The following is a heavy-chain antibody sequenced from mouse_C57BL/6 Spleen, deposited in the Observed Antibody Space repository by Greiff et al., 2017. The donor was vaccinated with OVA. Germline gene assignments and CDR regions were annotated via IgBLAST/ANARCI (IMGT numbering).Heavy chain of an antibody. CDR2: IYPRDGST. J-gene: IGHJ2*01. D-gene: IGHD2-5*01. CDR3: ARFYYSNYNYFDY. V-gene: IGHV1-85*01. CDR1: GYTFTSYD. Sequence: QVQLQQPGTELVKPGASVKLSCKASGYTFTSYDINWVKQRPGQGLEWIGWIYPRDGSTKYNEKFKGKATLTVDTSSSTAYMELHSLTSEDSAVYFCARFYYSNYNYFDYWGQGTTLTVSS.